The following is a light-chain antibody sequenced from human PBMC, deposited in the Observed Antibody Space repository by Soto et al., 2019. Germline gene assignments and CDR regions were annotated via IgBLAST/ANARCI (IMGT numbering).Light chain of an antibody. CDR2: KAS. CDR3: HHSYGCHCA. Sequence: ASQSVSNWLAWYQQKPGKAPKLLIYKASSLESGVPSRFSGSGSGTEFTLRISCLQAEDVATYSSHHSYGCHCASGQGTKVDIK. V-gene: IGKV1-5*03. CDR1: QSVSNW. J-gene: IGKJ1*01.